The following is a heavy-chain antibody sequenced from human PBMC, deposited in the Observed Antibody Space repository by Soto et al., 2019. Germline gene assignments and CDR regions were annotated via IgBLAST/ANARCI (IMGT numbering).Heavy chain of an antibody. CDR1: GYSFTSYC. D-gene: IGHD3-10*01. Sequence: GESLKISCKVSGYSFTSYCIIWVRQMPGKGLEWMGRIDPSDSYTNYSPSFQGHVSISADKSISTAYLQWSSLKASDSAMYYCARHYNTSYFDYWGQGALVTVSS. J-gene: IGHJ4*02. CDR2: IDPSDSYT. V-gene: IGHV5-10-1*01. CDR3: ARHYNTSYFDY.